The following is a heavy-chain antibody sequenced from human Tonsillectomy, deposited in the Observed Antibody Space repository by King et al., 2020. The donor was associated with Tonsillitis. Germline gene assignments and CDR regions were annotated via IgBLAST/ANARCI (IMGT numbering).Heavy chain of an antibody. D-gene: IGHD3-10*01. CDR1: GFIFISYE. V-gene: IGHV3-48*03. J-gene: IGHJ3*02. Sequence: VQLVESGGGLVQPGGSLRLSCAASGFIFISYEMNWVRQAPVKGLVWVSYISSSGSTKHYAAFLKGRFTISSDNAKNSLHLQMNSLRAEDTAVYYCAREPRLLWFGEITPGAFDIWGQGTMVTVSS. CDR2: ISSSGSTK. CDR3: AREPRLLWFGEITPGAFDI.